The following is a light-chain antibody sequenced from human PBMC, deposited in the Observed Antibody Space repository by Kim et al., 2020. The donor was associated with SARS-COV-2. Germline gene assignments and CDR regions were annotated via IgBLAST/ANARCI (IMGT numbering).Light chain of an antibody. V-gene: IGLV3-9*01. CDR2: RDI. J-gene: IGLJ3*02. Sequence: SYELTQPLSVSVALGQTARITCGGNKIGNKNVHWYQHKPGQAPILVIYRDIHRPSGIPERFSGSNSGNTATLTISRAQAGDEADYYCQVWDSNAAWVFGG. CDR3: QVWDSNAAWV. CDR1: KIGNKN.